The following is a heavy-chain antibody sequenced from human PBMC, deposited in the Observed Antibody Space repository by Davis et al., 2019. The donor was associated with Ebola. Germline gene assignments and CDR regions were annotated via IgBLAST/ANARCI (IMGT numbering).Heavy chain of an antibody. D-gene: IGHD6-19*01. J-gene: IGHJ4*02. CDR1: GFTFSSYG. CDR2: ISSSSSYI. CDR3: NSGSGWSDY. V-gene: IGHV3-21*04. Sequence: GESLKISCAASGFTFSSYGMHWVRQAPGKGLEWVSSISSSSSYIYYADSVKGRFTISRDNAKNSLYLQMNSLRAEDTAVYYCNSGSGWSDYWGQGTLVTVSS.